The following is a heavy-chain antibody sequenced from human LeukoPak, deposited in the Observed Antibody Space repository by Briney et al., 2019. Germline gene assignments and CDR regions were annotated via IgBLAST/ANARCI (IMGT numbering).Heavy chain of an antibody. CDR1: GGSFSGYY. J-gene: IGHJ4*02. CDR3: ACNVLLWFGELFPPAPRGNDY. V-gene: IGHV4-34*01. D-gene: IGHD3-10*01. CDR2: INHSGST. Sequence: PSETLSLTCAVYGGSFSGYYWSWIRQPPGKGLEWIGEINHSGSTNYNPSLKSRVTISVDTSKTQFSLRLSSVTAADTAVYYCACNVLLWFGELFPPAPRGNDYWGQGTLVTVSS.